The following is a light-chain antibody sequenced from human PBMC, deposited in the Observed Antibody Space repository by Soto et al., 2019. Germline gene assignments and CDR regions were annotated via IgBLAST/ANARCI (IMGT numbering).Light chain of an antibody. CDR1: DSNIGENFD. CDR3: QSYDSGLRGSV. Sequence: QAVVTQPPSVSGAPGQRVTISCTGSDSNIGENFDIHWYQQLPGTAPKLLIYGNNNRPSGVPDRFSASRSGTSASLAITGLQAEDEVDYYCQSYDSGLRGSVFGGGTKLTVL. CDR2: GNN. J-gene: IGLJ3*02. V-gene: IGLV1-40*01.